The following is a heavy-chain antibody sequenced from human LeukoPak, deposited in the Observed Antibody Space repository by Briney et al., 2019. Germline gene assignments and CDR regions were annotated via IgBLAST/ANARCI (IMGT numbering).Heavy chain of an antibody. V-gene: IGHV3-9*01. CDR2: ISWNSGSI. Sequence: PGGSLRLSCAASGFTFDDYAMHWVRQAPGKGLEWVSGISWNSGSIGYADSVKGRFTISRDNAKNSLYLQMNSLRAEDTALYYCAKSPSYDILTGYPSFDYWGQGTLVTVSS. D-gene: IGHD3-9*01. CDR1: GFTFDDYA. CDR3: AKSPSYDILTGYPSFDY. J-gene: IGHJ4*02.